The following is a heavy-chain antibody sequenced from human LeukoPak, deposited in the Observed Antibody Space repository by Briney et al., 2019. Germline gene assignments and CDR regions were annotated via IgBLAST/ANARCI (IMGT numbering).Heavy chain of an antibody. CDR2: IYYSGST. J-gene: IGHJ4*02. CDR1: GGSISSYY. CDR3: ARGIRRYYYDSSGYALLDY. Sequence: ASETLSLTCTVSGGSISSYYWSWIRQPPGKGLEWIGYIYYSGSTNYNPSLKSRVTISVDTSKNQFSLKLSSVTAADTAVYYCARGIRRYYYDSSGYALLDYWGQGTLVTVSS. D-gene: IGHD3-22*01. V-gene: IGHV4-59*12.